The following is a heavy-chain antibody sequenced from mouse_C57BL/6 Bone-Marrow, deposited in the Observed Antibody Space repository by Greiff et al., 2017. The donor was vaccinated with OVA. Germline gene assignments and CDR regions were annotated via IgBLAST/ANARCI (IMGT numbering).Heavy chain of an antibody. V-gene: IGHV5-9*01. CDR3: ARQGYDYDGFWFAY. CDR2: ISGGGGNT. CDR1: GFTFSSYT. Sequence: DVKLVESGGGLVKPGGSLKLSCAASGFTFSSYTMSWVRQTPEKRLEWVATISGGGGNTYYPGSVKGRFTISRDNAKNTLYLQMSSLRSEDTALYYCARQGYDYDGFWFAYWGQGTLVTVSA. J-gene: IGHJ3*01. D-gene: IGHD2-4*01.